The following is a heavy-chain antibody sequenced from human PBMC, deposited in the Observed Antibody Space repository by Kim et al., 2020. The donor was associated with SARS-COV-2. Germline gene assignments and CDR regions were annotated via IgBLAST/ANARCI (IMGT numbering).Heavy chain of an antibody. Sequence: ASVKVSCKASGYTFTSYYMHWVRQAPGQGLEWMGIINPSGGSTSYAQKFQGRVTMTRDTSTSTVYMELSSLRSEDTAVYYCARDQQLVHYYYYGMDVWGQGTTVTVSS. D-gene: IGHD6-13*01. CDR2: INPSGGST. J-gene: IGHJ6*02. CDR1: GYTFTSYY. CDR3: ARDQQLVHYYYYGMDV. V-gene: IGHV1-46*01.